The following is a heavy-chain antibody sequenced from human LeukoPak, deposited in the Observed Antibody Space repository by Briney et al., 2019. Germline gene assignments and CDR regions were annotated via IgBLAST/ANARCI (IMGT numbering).Heavy chain of an antibody. J-gene: IGHJ4*02. Sequence: SETLSLTCSLCGRSISSYYWSWIRLSLVMRSVSVGYIYYSGSTNYNSSLKSRVTISVDTSKNQFSLKLNSVTAADTAVYYCARGRDSSGYRTDYWGQGTLVTVSS. CDR2: IYYSGST. CDR3: ARGRDSSGYRTDY. V-gene: IGHV4-59*13. CDR1: GRSISSYY. D-gene: IGHD3-22*01.